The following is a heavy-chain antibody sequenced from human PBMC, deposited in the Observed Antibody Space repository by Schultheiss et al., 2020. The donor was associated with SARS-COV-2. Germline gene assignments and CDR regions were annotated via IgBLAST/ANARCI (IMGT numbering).Heavy chain of an antibody. V-gene: IGHV3-20*03. J-gene: IGHJ6*02. CDR3: ARDYPVGYYYYGMDV. Sequence: GGSLRLSFAASGFTFDDYGMSWVRQAPGKGLEWVSGINWNGGSTYYADSVKGRFTISRDNSKNTLYLQMNSLRAEDTAVYYCARDYPVGYYYYGMDVWGQGTTVTVSS. CDR1: GFTFDDYG. CDR2: INWNGGST. D-gene: IGHD2-15*01.